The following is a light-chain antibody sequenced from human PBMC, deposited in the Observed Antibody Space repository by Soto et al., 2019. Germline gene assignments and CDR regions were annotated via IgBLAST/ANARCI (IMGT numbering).Light chain of an antibody. J-gene: IGKJ1*01. Sequence: EIVLTQSPGTLCLSPGERATLSCRASQSVSSSHLTWYQQKPGQAPRLLIYGASSRATGIPDRFSGSGSGTDFTLTISRLEPEDFAVYYCQQYGSSPWTFGQGTKVEIK. V-gene: IGKV3-20*01. CDR3: QQYGSSPWT. CDR1: QSVSSSH. CDR2: GAS.